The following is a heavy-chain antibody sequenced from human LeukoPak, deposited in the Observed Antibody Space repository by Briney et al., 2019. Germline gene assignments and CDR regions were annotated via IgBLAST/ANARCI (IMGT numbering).Heavy chain of an antibody. CDR3: ARLTYSNNWYFRRGLDNWLDP. V-gene: IGHV4-34*01. Sequence: SETLSLTCAVYGGSFSRYYWTWIRQPPGKGLEWIGEINHSGSANYNPSLKSRVTISVDASKSQFSLRLSSVTAADTAVYYCARLTYSNNWYFRRGLDNWLDPWGQGTLVTVSS. CDR2: INHSGSA. D-gene: IGHD6-13*01. J-gene: IGHJ5*02. CDR1: GGSFSRYY.